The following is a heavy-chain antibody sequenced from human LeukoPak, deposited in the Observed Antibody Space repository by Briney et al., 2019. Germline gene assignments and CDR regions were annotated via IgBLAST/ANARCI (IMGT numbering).Heavy chain of an antibody. CDR3: ARQSSGWWTWFDP. V-gene: IGHV3-23*01. CDR1: GFTFSSYA. D-gene: IGHD6-19*01. CDR2: ISGSDDNT. J-gene: IGHJ5*02. Sequence: PGGSLRLSCAASGFTFSSYAMSWVRQAPGKGLEWVSAISGSDDNTYYADSVKGRFTISRDSSKSTLYLEMNSLRAEDTAVYYCARQSSGWWTWFDPWGQGTLVTVSS.